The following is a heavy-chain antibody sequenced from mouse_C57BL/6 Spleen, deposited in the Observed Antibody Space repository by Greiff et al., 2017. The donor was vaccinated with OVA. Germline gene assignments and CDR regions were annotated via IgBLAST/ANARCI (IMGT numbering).Heavy chain of an antibody. CDR1: GFSLTSYA. V-gene: IGHV2-9-1*01. CDR2: IGTGGGT. J-gene: IGHJ4*01. D-gene: IGHD2-1*01. CDR3: VRKGDYYDYAMDY. Sequence: QVQRKESGPGLVAPSQSLSITCTVSGFSLTSYAISWVRQPPGKGLEWLGVIGTGGGTNYISALKSRLSINKDNSKSQVFLKMNSLQADDTARYYCVRKGDYYDYAMDYWGQGTSVTVSS.